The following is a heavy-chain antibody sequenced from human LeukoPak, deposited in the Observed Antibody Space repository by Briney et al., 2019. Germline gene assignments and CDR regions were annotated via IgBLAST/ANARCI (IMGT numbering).Heavy chain of an antibody. Sequence: SETLSLTCTVSGGSVSSNGYFWNWIRQPPGKGLEWIGYIYNRGSTNYNPSLKSRVTISVDTSNNQFSLRLSSVTAADTAVYFCASGRGYCGGASCPPFDFWGQGTLVTVSS. D-gene: IGHD2-21*01. V-gene: IGHV4-61*08. CDR3: ASGRGYCGGASCPPFDF. CDR2: IYNRGST. J-gene: IGHJ4*02. CDR1: GGSVSSNGYF.